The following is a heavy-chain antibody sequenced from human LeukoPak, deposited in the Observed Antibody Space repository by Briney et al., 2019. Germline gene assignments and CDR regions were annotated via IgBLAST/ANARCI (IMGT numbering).Heavy chain of an antibody. J-gene: IGHJ3*02. D-gene: IGHD3-22*01. CDR2: IHPGDSDT. V-gene: IGHV5-51*01. Sequence: GESLKISCKGSGYSFTSYWIGWVRQMPGKGLEWMGIIHPGDSDTRYSPSFQGQVTISADKSISTAYLQWSSLKASDTAMYYCARHLADSSGYRAFDIWGQGTMVTVSS. CDR3: ARHLADSSGYRAFDI. CDR1: GYSFTSYW.